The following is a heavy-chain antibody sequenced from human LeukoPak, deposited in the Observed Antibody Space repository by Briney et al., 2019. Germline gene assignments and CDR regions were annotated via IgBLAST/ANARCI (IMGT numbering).Heavy chain of an antibody. V-gene: IGHV3-21*01. D-gene: IGHD1-14*01. CDR1: GFTFSSYA. CDR3: ARVSARNPTWGDAFDI. Sequence: NTGGSLRLSCAASGFTFSSYAMSWVRQAPGKGLEWVSSISSSSSYIYYADSVKGRFTISRDNAKNSLYLQMNSLRAEDTAVYYCARVSARNPTWGDAFDIWGQGTMVTVSS. J-gene: IGHJ3*02. CDR2: ISSSSSYI.